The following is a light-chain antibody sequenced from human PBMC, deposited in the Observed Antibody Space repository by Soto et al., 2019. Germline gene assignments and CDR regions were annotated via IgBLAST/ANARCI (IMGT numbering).Light chain of an antibody. Sequence: DIQMTQSPSTLSASIGDRVTITCRATEDIKTWLAWYQQRPGQAPTLLIYGASSLESGVPSRFSGSGYGTEFTLNISSLQPDDSAVYYCQQYKSYLTFGQGTRLEI. CDR1: EDIKTW. CDR2: GAS. V-gene: IGKV1-5*03. CDR3: QQYKSYLT. J-gene: IGKJ5*01.